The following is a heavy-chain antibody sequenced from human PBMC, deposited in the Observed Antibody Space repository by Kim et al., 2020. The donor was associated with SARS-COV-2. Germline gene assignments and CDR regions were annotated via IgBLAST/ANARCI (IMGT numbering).Heavy chain of an antibody. CDR2: IKSDSTYI. Sequence: GGSLRLSCATSGFTFSSYSMHWVRQAPGKGLEWVSSIKSDSTYIYYADSVRGRFTSSRDYAKNSLYRQMNSLRVEDTAVYYCARGGDLDYWGQGTLVNVS. CDR1: GFTFSSYS. V-gene: IGHV3-21*01. J-gene: IGHJ4*02. CDR3: ARGGDLDY. D-gene: IGHD3-10*01.